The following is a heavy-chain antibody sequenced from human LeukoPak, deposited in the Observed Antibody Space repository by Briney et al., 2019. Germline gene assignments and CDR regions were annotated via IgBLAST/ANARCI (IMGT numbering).Heavy chain of an antibody. CDR2: INPSGGST. CDR1: GYTFTSYY. CDR3: ARAGESEDTAMVGPLSF. V-gene: IGHV1-46*01. J-gene: IGHJ4*02. D-gene: IGHD5-18*01. Sequence: ASVKVSCKASGYTFTSYYMHWVRQAPGQGLEWMGIINPSGGSTSYAQKFQGRVTMTRDMSTSTVYMELSSLRSEDTAVYYCARAGESEDTAMVGPLSFWGQGTLVTVSS.